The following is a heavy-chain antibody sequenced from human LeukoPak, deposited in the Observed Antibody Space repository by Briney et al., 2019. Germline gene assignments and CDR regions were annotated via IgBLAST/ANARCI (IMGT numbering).Heavy chain of an antibody. CDR2: IYPGDSDT. Sequence: GESLKISCKGSGYSFTSYWIGWVRQMPGKGLEWMGIIYPGDSDTRYSPSFQGQVTISADKSISTAYLQWSSLKASDTAMYYCARLPIECSSTSCYSVSWFDPWGQGTLVTVSS. CDR1: GYSFTSYW. CDR3: ARLPIECSSTSCYSVSWFDP. D-gene: IGHD2-2*01. J-gene: IGHJ5*02. V-gene: IGHV5-51*01.